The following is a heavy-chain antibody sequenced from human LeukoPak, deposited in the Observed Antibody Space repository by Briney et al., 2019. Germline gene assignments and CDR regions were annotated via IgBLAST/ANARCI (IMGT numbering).Heavy chain of an antibody. CDR3: ARRSSGSYGY. CDR1: GFTVSSNY. V-gene: IGHV3-66*02. CDR2: IYSGGST. D-gene: IGHD1-26*01. J-gene: IGHJ4*02. Sequence: GGSLRLSCAASGFTVSSNYMSWVRQAPGKGLEWVSVIYSGGSTYYADSVKGRFTISRDNSKNTLYLQMNSLRVEDTAVYYCARRSSGSYGYWGQGTLVTVSS.